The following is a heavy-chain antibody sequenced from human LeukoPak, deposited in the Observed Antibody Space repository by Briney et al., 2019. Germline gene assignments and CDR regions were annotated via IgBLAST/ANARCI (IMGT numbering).Heavy chain of an antibody. Sequence: GGSLRLSCAASGFTFSNNWMTWVRQAPGKGLEWVANIKEDGSEKYYVDSVKGRFTISRDSSKNTLYLQMNSLRAEDAAVYYCAKAPVTSCRGAYCYPFDYWGQGTLVTVSS. J-gene: IGHJ4*02. D-gene: IGHD2-21*01. CDR1: GFTFSNNW. CDR2: IKEDGSEK. V-gene: IGHV3-7*03. CDR3: AKAPVTSCRGAYCYPFDY.